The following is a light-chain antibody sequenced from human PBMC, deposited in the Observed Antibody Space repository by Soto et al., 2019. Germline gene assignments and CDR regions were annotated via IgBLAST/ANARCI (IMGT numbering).Light chain of an antibody. Sequence: QSALTQPRSVSGSPGQSVTISCTGTSNDVGGYNFVSWYQQHPGKVPKLFIYDVSRRPSGVPDRFSGSKSGNTASLAISGLQAEYEADYYCSSYAGSYTLLFGGGTKLTVL. J-gene: IGLJ2*01. CDR3: SSYAGSYTLL. CDR1: SNDVGGYNF. CDR2: DVS. V-gene: IGLV2-11*01.